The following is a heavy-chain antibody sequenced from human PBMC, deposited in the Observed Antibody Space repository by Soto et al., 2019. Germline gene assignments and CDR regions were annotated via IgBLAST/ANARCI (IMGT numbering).Heavy chain of an antibody. Sequence: SETLSLTCTVSGGSISSYYWSWIRQPPGKRLEWIGDIDYSGSTNYNPSLKSRVTISVDTSKNQFSVKLSSVTAADTAVYYCARDWSPYSSGWYVADYWGQGTLVTVSS. CDR2: IDYSGST. J-gene: IGHJ4*02. D-gene: IGHD6-19*01. V-gene: IGHV4-59*01. CDR1: GGSISSYY. CDR3: ARDWSPYSSGWYVADY.